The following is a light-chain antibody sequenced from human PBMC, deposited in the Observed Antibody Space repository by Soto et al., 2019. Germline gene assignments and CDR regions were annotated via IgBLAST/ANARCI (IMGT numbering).Light chain of an antibody. Sequence: EIVLTQSPATLSLSPGERATLSCSASQSVSSYLAWYQQKPGQAPRLLIYDASNRATGIPARFSGSGSGTDFTLTISSLEPEDFAVYYCQQRSNWPQITFGQGTRTGD. CDR3: QQRSNWPQIT. CDR1: QSVSSY. V-gene: IGKV3-11*01. CDR2: DAS. J-gene: IGKJ5*01.